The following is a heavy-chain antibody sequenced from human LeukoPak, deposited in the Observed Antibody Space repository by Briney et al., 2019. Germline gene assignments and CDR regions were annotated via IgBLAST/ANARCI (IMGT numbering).Heavy chain of an antibody. V-gene: IGHV4-34*01. D-gene: IGHD2-15*01. CDR1: GGSFSGYY. CDR3: ARGFAVVVVAAPYFFDY. J-gene: IGHJ4*02. Sequence: SETLSLTCAVYGGSFSGYYWSWIRQPPGKGLEWIGEINHSGSTNYNPSLKSRVTISVDTTKNQFSLKLSSVTAADTAVYYCARGFAVVVVAAPYFFDYWGQGTLVTVSS. CDR2: INHSGST.